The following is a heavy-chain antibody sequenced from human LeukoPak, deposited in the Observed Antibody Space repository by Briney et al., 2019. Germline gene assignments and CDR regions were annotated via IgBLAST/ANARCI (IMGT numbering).Heavy chain of an antibody. J-gene: IGHJ4*02. D-gene: IGHD3-10*01. Sequence: GGSLRLSCAASGFTFSSYAMSWVRQAPGKGLEWVSAISGSGGSTYYADSVKGRFTISRDNSKNTLYLQMNSLRAEDTAVYDCASVVASAGSYHLYLSYFDYWGQGTLVTVSS. V-gene: IGHV3-23*01. CDR2: ISGSGGST. CDR3: ASVVASAGSYHLYLSYFDY. CDR1: GFTFSSYA.